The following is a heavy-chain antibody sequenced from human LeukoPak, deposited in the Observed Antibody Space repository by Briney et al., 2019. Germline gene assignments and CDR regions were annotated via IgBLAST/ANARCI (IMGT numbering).Heavy chain of an antibody. D-gene: IGHD2/OR15-2a*01. V-gene: IGHV4-30-2*01. CDR2: ISHTGST. CDR1: GGSVSSGGFS. J-gene: IGHJ6*02. CDR3: AREGHFCGMDV. Sequence: SETLSLTCAVSGGSVSSGGFSWRWIRQPPGKGLECIGSISHTGSTYYNPSLKSRVTISVDSSKNQFSLKLSSVTAADTAVYYCAREGHFCGMDVWGQGTTVTVSS.